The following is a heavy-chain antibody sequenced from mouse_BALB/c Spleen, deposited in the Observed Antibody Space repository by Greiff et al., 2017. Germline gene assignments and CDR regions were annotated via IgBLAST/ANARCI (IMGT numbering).Heavy chain of an antibody. CDR1: GYSFTSYY. CDR2: IDPFNGGT. V-gene: IGHV1-28*01. Sequence: EVQLQQSGPELMKPGASVKISCKASGYSFTSYYMHWVKQSHGKSLEWIGYIDPFNGGTSYNQKFKGKATLTVDKSSSTAYMHLSSLTSEDSAVYYCARGYDYEGSAMDYWGQGTSVTVSS. J-gene: IGHJ4*01. D-gene: IGHD2-4*01. CDR3: ARGYDYEGSAMDY.